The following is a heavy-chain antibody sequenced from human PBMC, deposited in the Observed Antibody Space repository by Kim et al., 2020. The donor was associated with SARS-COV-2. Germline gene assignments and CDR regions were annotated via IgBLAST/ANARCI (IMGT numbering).Heavy chain of an antibody. V-gene: IGHV4-59*01. D-gene: IGHD2-21*02. CDR2: IYYSGST. CDR3: ARERCGGDCYSLYYFDY. Sequence: SETLSLTCTVSGGSISSYYWSWIRQPPGKGLEWIGYIYYSGSTNYNPSLKSRVTISVDTSKNQFSLKLSSVTAADTAVYYCARERCGGDCYSLYYFDYWG. J-gene: IGHJ4*01. CDR1: GGSISSYY.